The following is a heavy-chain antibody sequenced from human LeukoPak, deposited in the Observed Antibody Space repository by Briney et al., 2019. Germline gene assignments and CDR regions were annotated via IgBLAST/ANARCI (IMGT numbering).Heavy chain of an antibody. V-gene: IGHV3-66*01. J-gene: IGHJ4*02. CDR2: IYSGGTT. CDR3: ARVLRGYDTSAYYYDYFDY. D-gene: IGHD3-22*01. CDR1: GITVNNND. Sequence: GGSLRLSCAASGITVNNNDMSWVRQAPGKGLEWVSVIYSGGTTYYAESVKGRFTISRDNSKNTLYLQMNILRAEDTAVYFCARVLRGYDTSAYYYDYFDYWGQGTLVTVSS.